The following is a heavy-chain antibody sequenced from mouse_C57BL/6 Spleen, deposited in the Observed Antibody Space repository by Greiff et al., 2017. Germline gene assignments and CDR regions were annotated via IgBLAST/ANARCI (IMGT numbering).Heavy chain of an antibody. CDR2: ISAGGSYA. V-gene: IGHV5-4*01. CDR1: GFTFSSYA. CDR3: ARDDETPWFAY. J-gene: IGHJ3*01. Sequence: EVMLVESGGGLVKPGGSLKLSCAASGFTFSSYAMSWVRQTPGKRLEWVATISAGGSYAYYPNNVKGRFTISRDNAKNNLYLQMSHLKSEDTAMYYCARDDETPWFAYWGQGTLVTVSA.